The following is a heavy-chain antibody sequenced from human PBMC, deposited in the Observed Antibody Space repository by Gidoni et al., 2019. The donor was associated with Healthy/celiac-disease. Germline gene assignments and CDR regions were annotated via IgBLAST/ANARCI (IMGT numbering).Heavy chain of an antibody. Sequence: EVQLLESGGDLIQTGGSLRLSCAASGFTFSSYAMSWVRQASGKGLVWVSAISGSGGTTDYADSVEGRFTISRDNSKNTLYLQMNSLRAEDTAVYYCAKDPPWGDYDILTGYQYDYWGQGTLVTVSS. D-gene: IGHD3-9*01. J-gene: IGHJ4*02. CDR1: GFTFSSYA. CDR3: AKDPPWGDYDILTGYQYDY. CDR2: ISGSGGTT. V-gene: IGHV3-23*01.